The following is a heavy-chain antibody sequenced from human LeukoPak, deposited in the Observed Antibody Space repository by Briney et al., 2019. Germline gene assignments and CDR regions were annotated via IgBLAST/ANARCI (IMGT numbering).Heavy chain of an antibody. J-gene: IGHJ4*02. CDR2: IIPIFGTS. V-gene: IGHV1-69*13. D-gene: IGHD4-17*01. CDR3: AHAVQFYGDYTFFDY. CDR1: GGTFRSSA. Sequence: GASVKVSCKASGGTFRSSAISWVRQAPGQGLEWMGGIIPIFGTSSYAQKFQGRVSITADESTSTAYMELSSLRSEDTAVYYCAHAVQFYGDYTFFDYWGQGSLVTVSS.